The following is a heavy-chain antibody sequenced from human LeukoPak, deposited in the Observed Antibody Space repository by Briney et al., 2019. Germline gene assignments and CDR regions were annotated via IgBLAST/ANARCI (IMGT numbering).Heavy chain of an antibody. D-gene: IGHD5-18*01. J-gene: IGHJ4*02. CDR3: ARVHRGYSYGRLDY. Sequence: GGSLRLPCAASGFTFSVYAMSWVRQAPGKGLEWVSYISSSDNTIHYADSVKGRFTISRDNAKNSLYLEMNSLRDEDTAVYYCARVHRGYSYGRLDYWGQGTLVTVSS. CDR2: ISSSDNTI. V-gene: IGHV3-48*02. CDR1: GFTFSVYA.